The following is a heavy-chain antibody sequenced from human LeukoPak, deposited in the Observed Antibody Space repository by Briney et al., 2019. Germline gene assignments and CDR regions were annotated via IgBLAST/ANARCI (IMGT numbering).Heavy chain of an antibody. Sequence: GASVKVSCKASGYTFTGYYMHWVRQAPGQGLEWMGRIIPILGIANYAQKFQGRVTITADKSTSTAYMELSSLRSEDTAVYYCARVVLRCSGGSCDVESIPFDPWGQGTLVTVSS. CDR3: ARVVLRCSGGSCDVESIPFDP. V-gene: IGHV1-69*04. D-gene: IGHD2-15*01. CDR1: GYTFTGYY. CDR2: IIPILGIA. J-gene: IGHJ5*02.